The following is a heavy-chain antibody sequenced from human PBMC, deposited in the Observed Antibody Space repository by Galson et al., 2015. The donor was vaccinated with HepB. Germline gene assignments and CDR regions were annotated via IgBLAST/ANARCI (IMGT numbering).Heavy chain of an antibody. D-gene: IGHD3-22*01. CDR2: INWNGGST. CDR3: ARSRYYYDSSGYYPQNAFDI. Sequence: SLRLSCAASGFTFDDYGMSWVRQAPGKGLEWVSGINWNGGSTGYADSVKGRFTISRDNAKNSLYLQMNSLRAEDTALYYCARSRYYYDSSGYYPQNAFDIWGQGTMVTVSS. CDR1: GFTFDDYG. J-gene: IGHJ3*02. V-gene: IGHV3-20*04.